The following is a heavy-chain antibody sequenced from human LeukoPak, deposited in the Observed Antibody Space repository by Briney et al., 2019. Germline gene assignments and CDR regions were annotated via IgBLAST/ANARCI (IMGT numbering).Heavy chain of an antibody. J-gene: IGHJ4*02. V-gene: IGHV1-46*01. CDR2: INPSGGST. D-gene: IGHD1-20*01. CDR3: ARVGITGTRFEFDY. Sequence: ASVKVSCKASGYTFTGYYIHWVRQAPGQGLEWMGIINPSGGSTSYAQKFQGRVTMTRDTSTSTVYMELSSLRSGDTAVYYCARVGITGTRFEFDYWGQGTLVTVSS. CDR1: GYTFTGYY.